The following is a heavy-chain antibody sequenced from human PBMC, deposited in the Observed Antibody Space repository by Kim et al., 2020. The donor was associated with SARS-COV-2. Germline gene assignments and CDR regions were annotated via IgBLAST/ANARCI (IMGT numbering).Heavy chain of an antibody. CDR1: GFTFSAYD. J-gene: IGHJ3*02. D-gene: IGHD3-16*01. CDR3: VRDRMGGAFDI. CDR2: ITKSSTTI. Sequence: GGSLRLSCATSGFTFSAYDMNWVRQAPGKGLEWLSFITKSSTTIYYADSVKGRFTTSRDNAKNSLHLQMNSQKDEDTAVYHCVRDRMGGAFDIWGQGTLVTVSS. V-gene: IGHV3-48*02.